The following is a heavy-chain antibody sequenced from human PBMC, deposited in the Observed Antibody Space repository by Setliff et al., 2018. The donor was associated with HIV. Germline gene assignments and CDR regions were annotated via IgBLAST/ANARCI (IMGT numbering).Heavy chain of an antibody. CDR3: AKTQTVITVYGPFDS. V-gene: IGHV3-23*01. CDR2: ISGSGDIT. CDR1: GFSFRSYA. J-gene: IGHJ4*02. Sequence: PGESLKISCAASGFSFRSYAVSWVRQAPGKGLEWVSVISGSGDITYYRESVKGRFTVSRDNSNNTVYLQMNSLRAEDTAMYYCAKTQTVITVYGPFDSWGQGTPGTVS. D-gene: IGHD4-4*01.